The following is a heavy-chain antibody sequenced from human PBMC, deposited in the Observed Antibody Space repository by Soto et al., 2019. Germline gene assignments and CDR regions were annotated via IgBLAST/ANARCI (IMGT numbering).Heavy chain of an antibody. D-gene: IGHD2-15*01. CDR3: ARDQGYCSGGSCYYYYYGMDV. J-gene: IGHJ6*02. CDR1: GFTFSSYG. CDR2: IWYDGSNK. V-gene: IGHV3-33*01. Sequence: PGGSLRLSCAASGFTFSSYGMHWVRQAPGKGLEWVAVIWYDGSNKYYADSVKGRFTISRDNSKNTLYLQMNSLRAEDTAVYYCARDQGYCSGGSCYYYYYGMDVWGQGTTVTVSS.